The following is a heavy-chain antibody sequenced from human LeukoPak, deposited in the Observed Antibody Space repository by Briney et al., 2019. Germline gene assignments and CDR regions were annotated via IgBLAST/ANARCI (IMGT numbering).Heavy chain of an antibody. Sequence: SETLSLTCTVSGDSISSGDYYWSWIRQPAGKGLEWIGRISSSGSTNYNPSLKSRVSISVDTSKNQFSLNLSSVTAADTAVYYCARAVHYSGTSDQYTGGWYYFDFWGQGTLVTVSS. CDR2: ISSSGST. D-gene: IGHD3-10*01. CDR3: ARAVHYSGTSDQYTGGWYYFDF. J-gene: IGHJ4*02. V-gene: IGHV4-61*02. CDR1: GDSISSGDYY.